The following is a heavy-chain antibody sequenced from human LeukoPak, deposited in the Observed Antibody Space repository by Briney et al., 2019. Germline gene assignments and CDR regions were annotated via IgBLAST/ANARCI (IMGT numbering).Heavy chain of an antibody. CDR2: MIPIFRTA. CDR1: GGTFSSYA. J-gene: IGHJ4*02. V-gene: IGHV1-69*05. Sequence: ASVKVSCKASGGTFSSYAISWVRQAPGQGLEWMGRMIPIFRTANYAQRFQGRVTITTDESTSTAYMELSSLRSEDTAVYYCARWQLQLWGAYYYDSSGYFDYWGQGTLVTVSS. D-gene: IGHD3-22*01. CDR3: ARWQLQLWGAYYYDSSGYFDY.